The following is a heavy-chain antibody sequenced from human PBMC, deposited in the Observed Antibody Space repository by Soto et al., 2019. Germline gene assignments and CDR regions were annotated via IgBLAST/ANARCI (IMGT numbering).Heavy chain of an antibody. CDR1: GGSITSGGYS. Sequence: PSETLSLTCTVSGGSITSGGYSWNWIRQPPGKGLEWIGYIYHSGSILYNPSLKSRVTISLDRSKNQFSLSLSSVTAADTAVYYCARASGYCSGGTCFPFDYWGRGTLVTVSS. V-gene: IGHV4-30-2*01. CDR2: IYHSGSI. CDR3: ARASGYCSGGTCFPFDY. J-gene: IGHJ4*02. D-gene: IGHD2-15*01.